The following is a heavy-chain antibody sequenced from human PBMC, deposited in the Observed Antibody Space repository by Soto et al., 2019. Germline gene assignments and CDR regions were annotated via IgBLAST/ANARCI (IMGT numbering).Heavy chain of an antibody. D-gene: IGHD1-1*01. CDR1: GDSVSSNSAA. Sequence: QTLSLTCAISGDSVSSNSAAWNWIRQSPSRGLEWLGRTYYRSKWYNDYAVSVKSRITIDPDTSKNQFSLQLNSVTPEDTAVYYCAREDNWRTRGNYYMDVWGKGTTVTVSS. V-gene: IGHV6-1*01. J-gene: IGHJ6*03. CDR3: AREDNWRTRGNYYMDV. CDR2: TYYRSKWYN.